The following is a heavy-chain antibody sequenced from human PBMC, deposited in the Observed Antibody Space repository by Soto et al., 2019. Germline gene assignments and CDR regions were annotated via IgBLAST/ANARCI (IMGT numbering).Heavy chain of an antibody. Sequence: ASVKVSCKASGYTFTSYDINWVRQATGQGLEWMGWMNPNSGNTGYAQKFQGRVTMTRNTSISTAYMELSSLRSEDTAVYYCARAYGDYRLYYYYYMDVWGKGTTVTVSS. CDR3: ARAYGDYRLYYYYYMDV. D-gene: IGHD4-17*01. CDR2: MNPNSGNT. J-gene: IGHJ6*03. CDR1: GYTFTSYD. V-gene: IGHV1-8*01.